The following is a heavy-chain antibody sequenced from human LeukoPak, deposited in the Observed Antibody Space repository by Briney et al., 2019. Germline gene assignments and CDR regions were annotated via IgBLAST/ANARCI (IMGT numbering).Heavy chain of an antibody. CDR1: GFTFSGFE. CDR3: ARKGISGTFDY. J-gene: IGHJ4*02. CDR2: ISSSGSTT. D-gene: IGHD1-20*01. V-gene: IGHV3-48*03. Sequence: GGSLRLSCAASGFTFSGFEMHWVRQAPGKGLEWVSYISSSGSTTYYADSVKGRFTISRDNAKNSLYLQMNSLRVEDTAVYYCARKGISGTFDYWGQGTLVTVSS.